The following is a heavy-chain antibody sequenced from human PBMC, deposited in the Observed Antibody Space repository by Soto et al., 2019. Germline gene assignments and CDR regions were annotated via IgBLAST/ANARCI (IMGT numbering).Heavy chain of an antibody. CDR3: ARGPYYYDSSGYYYYFDY. CDR1: GCRLTSYW. CDR2: IYPGDSDT. D-gene: IGHD3-22*01. J-gene: IGHJ4*02. V-gene: IGHV5-51*01. Sequence: GEAVKLSGKGSGCRLTSYWSGWVRQMPGKGLEWMGIIYPGDSDTRYSPSFQGQVTISADKSISTAYLQWSSLKASDTAMYYCARGPYYYDSSGYYYYFDYWGQGTLVTVSS.